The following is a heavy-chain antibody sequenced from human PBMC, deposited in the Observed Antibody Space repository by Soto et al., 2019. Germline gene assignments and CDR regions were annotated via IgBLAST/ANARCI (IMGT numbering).Heavy chain of an antibody. J-gene: IGHJ3*02. Sequence: SVKVSCKASGGTFSSYTISWVRQAPGQGLEWMGRIIPILGIANYAQKFQGRVTITADKSTSTAYMELSSLRSEDTAVYCCARGGRYSSGWYEDAFDIWGQGTMVTVSS. D-gene: IGHD6-19*01. CDR3: ARGGRYSSGWYEDAFDI. CDR1: GGTFSSYT. CDR2: IIPILGIA. V-gene: IGHV1-69*02.